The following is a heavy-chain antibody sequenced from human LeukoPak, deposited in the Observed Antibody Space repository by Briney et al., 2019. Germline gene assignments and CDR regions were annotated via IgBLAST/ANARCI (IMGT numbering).Heavy chain of an antibody. J-gene: IGHJ6*02. CDR1: GFTFSSYW. CDR3: ARGGGLDV. D-gene: IGHD3-16*01. V-gene: IGHV3-7*03. CDR2: INHNGNVN. Sequence: PGGSLRLSCAASGFTFSSYWMNWARQAPGKGLEWVASINHNGNVNYYMDSVKGRFTISRDNAKNSLYLQMSNLRAEDTAVYLCARGGGLDVWGQGATVTVSS.